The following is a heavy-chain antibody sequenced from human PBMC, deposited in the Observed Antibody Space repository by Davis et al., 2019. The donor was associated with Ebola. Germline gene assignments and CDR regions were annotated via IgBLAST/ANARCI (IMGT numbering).Heavy chain of an antibody. V-gene: IGHV4-34*01. Sequence: MPSETLSLTCAVYGGFLSNYYWTWIRQPPGKGLEWIGEINHSGSTTYNPSLKSRVTISVDTSKNQFSLKLSSVTAADTAVYYCARRRLSFEAIDYWGQGTLVTVSS. CDR1: GGFLSNYY. D-gene: IGHD1-26*01. J-gene: IGHJ4*02. CDR2: INHSGST. CDR3: ARRRLSFEAIDY.